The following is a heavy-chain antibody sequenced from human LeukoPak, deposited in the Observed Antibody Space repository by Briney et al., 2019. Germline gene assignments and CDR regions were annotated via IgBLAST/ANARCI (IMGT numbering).Heavy chain of an antibody. CDR2: ISGSGGST. V-gene: IGHV3-23*01. D-gene: IGHD6-13*01. J-gene: IGHJ3*02. CDR3: AKDVGIAAAGNGDAFDI. CDR1: GFTFSSYA. Sequence: GGSLRLSCAASGFTFSSYAMSWVRQAPGKGLEWVSAISGSGGSTYYADSVKGRFTISRDNSKNTLYLQMNSLRAGDTAVYYCAKDVGIAAAGNGDAFDIWGQGTMATVSS.